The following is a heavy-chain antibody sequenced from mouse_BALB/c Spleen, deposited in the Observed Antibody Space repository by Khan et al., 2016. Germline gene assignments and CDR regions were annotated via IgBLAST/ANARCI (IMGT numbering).Heavy chain of an antibody. CDR2: INPDSSTI. V-gene: IGHV4-1*02. D-gene: IGHD2-4*01. CDR3: ARLDNDGGYFEG. J-gene: IGHJ1*01. CDR1: GFDFSRYW. Sequence: EVQLLESGGGLVQPGGSLKLSCAASGFDFSRYWMSWVRQAPGKGLEWIGEINPDSSTINYTPSLKDKFIISRDNAKNTLYLKVSKVISEDTALYYWARLDNDGGYFEGWGAGTTVTGCS.